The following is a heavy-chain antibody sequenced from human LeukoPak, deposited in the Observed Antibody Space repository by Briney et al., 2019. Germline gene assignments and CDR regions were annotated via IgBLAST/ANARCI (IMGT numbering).Heavy chain of an antibody. CDR3: ARCLGANTPPYNWFDP. J-gene: IGHJ5*02. Sequence: SETLSLTCAVSGYSISSGYYWGWIRQPPGKGLEWIGSIYLSGSTYYNPSLKSRVTISVDTSKNQFSLKLSSVTAADTAVYYCARCLGANTPPYNWFDPWGQGTLVTVSS. CDR1: GYSISSGYY. D-gene: IGHD1-26*01. V-gene: IGHV4-38-2*01. CDR2: IYLSGST.